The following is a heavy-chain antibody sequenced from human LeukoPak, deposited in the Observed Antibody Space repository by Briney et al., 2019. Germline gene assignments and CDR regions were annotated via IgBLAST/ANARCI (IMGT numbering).Heavy chain of an antibody. CDR2: IYYSGST. V-gene: IGHV4-59*01. Sequence: SETLSLTCTVSVGSISSYYWSCITQPPGGGQEWIGYIYYSGSTNYNPSLKSRVTISVDTSKNQFSLKLSSVTAADTAVYYCARTTLKLLFDYWGQGTLVTVSS. CDR1: VGSISSYY. D-gene: IGHD2-15*01. J-gene: IGHJ4*02. CDR3: ARTTLKLLFDY.